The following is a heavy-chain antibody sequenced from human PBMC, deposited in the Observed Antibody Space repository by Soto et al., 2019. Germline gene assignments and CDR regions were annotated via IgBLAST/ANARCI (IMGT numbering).Heavy chain of an antibody. CDR3: ASQRQPRTVTLCY. J-gene: IGHJ4*02. CDR2: ISGSGGST. D-gene: IGHD4-4*01. Sequence: GGSLRLSCAASGFTFSSYAMSWVRQAPGKGLEWVSAISGSGGSTYYADSVKGRFTISRDNSKNTLYLQMNSLRAEDTAVYYCASQRQPRTVTLCYWGQGTLVTVSS. V-gene: IGHV3-23*01. CDR1: GFTFSSYA.